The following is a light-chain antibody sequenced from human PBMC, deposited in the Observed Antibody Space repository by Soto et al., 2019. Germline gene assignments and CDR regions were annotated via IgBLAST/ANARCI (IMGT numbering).Light chain of an antibody. CDR1: QSVSTR. CDR2: DAS. J-gene: IGKJ1*01. V-gene: IGKV1-5*02. Sequence: DIQMTQSPSSLSASVGDRVTIICRASQSVSTRLAWYQQKPGKAPKVLIYDASSWAGGVPSSFTGSGSGTEFTITSNSLQADDFAAYYCQQYSFYLRFGHGPKVDIK. CDR3: QQYSFYLR.